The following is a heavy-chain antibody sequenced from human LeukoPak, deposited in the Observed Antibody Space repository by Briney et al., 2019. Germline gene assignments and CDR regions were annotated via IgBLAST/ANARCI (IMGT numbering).Heavy chain of an antibody. CDR1: GGSISSSSYY. CDR2: IYYSGST. D-gene: IGHD6-13*01. J-gene: IGHJ4*02. CDR3: ARGSSSWIGRYFDY. Sequence: KSSETLSLTCTVSGGSISSSSYYWGWIRQPPGKGLEWIGSIYYSGSTYYNPSLKSRVTISVDTSKNQFSLKLSSVTAADTAVYYCARGSSSWIGRYFDYWGQGTLVTVSS. V-gene: IGHV4-39*07.